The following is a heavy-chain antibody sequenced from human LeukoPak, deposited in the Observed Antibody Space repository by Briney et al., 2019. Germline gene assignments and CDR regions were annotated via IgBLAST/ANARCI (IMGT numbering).Heavy chain of an antibody. CDR2: INTDGSSI. CDR1: GFTFSDFA. CDR3: ARAGSGSFDY. J-gene: IGHJ4*02. Sequence: GGSLKLSCAASGFTFSDFAMNWVRQAPGKGLVWVSRINTDGSSIRHADSVKGRFTISRDDAKNTLYLQMSSLRAEDTAVYYCARAGSGSFDYWGQGTLVTVSS. V-gene: IGHV3-74*01.